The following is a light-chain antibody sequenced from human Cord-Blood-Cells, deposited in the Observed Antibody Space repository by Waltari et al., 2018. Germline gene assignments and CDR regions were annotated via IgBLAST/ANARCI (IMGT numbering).Light chain of an antibody. CDR3: QSYDSSLSGSV. Sequence: QSALTQPPSVSGAPGRRVTIYCTGSSSNTGPCYDVHCYQQRPGTAPKLLIYENSNRPAAVPDRFSGSKSGTSASVAITGLQAEDEADYYCQSYDSSLSGSVFGGGTKLTVL. J-gene: IGLJ2*01. CDR2: ENS. V-gene: IGLV1-40*01. CDR1: SSNTGPCYD.